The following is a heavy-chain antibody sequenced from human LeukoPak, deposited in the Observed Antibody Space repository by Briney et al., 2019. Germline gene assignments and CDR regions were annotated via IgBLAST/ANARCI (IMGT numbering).Heavy chain of an antibody. CDR3: ARSQYSASWYV. D-gene: IGHD6-13*01. CDR2: IYYSGST. Sequence: PSETLSLTCTVSGDSISNSHYYWGWIRQPPGKGLEWIGSIYYSGSTYYNPSLKSRLTISVDTSKNQFSLKLRSVTAADTALYYCARSQYSASWYVWGQGTLVTVSS. J-gene: IGHJ4*02. V-gene: IGHV4-39*01. CDR1: GDSISNSHYY.